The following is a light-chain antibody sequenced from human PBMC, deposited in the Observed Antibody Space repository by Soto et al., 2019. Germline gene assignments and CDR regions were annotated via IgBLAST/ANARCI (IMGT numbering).Light chain of an antibody. Sequence: PASGSGVPRGARRIFCNGNSSDVGGYNYVSWYQQHPGSAPKLMIYDVSSRPSGVSNRFSGSKSGNTASLTISGLQAEDEADYYCSSYTSSFKLAVFGSGTKVTVL. V-gene: IGLV2-14*03. J-gene: IGLJ1*01. CDR2: DVS. CDR1: SSDVGGYNY. CDR3: SSYTSSFKLAV.